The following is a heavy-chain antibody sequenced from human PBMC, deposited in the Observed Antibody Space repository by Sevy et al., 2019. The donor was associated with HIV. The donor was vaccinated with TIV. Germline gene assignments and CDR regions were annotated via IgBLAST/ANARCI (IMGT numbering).Heavy chain of an antibody. CDR3: ARDGVYGRFLHAVVDY. J-gene: IGHJ4*02. CDR1: GFTFSSYA. Sequence: GGSLRLSCAASGFTFSSYAMHWVRQAPGKGLEWVAVISYDGSNKYYADSGKGRFTIYRDNSKNPLYLQMNSLRAGDTAVYYCARDGVYGRFLHAVVDYWGQGTLVTVSS. CDR2: ISYDGSNK. V-gene: IGHV3-30-3*01. D-gene: IGHD2-8*01.